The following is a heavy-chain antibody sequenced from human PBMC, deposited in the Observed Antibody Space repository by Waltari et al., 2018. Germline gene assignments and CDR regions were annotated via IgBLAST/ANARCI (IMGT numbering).Heavy chain of an antibody. Sequence: QVQLQESGPGLVKPSETLSLTCTVSGGSLSSYYWSWIRQPPGKGLEWIGYIYYSGSTNYNPALKSRVTISVDTSKNQFSLKLSSVTAADTAVYYCARKNGSGIDYWGQGTLVTVSS. CDR2: IYYSGST. J-gene: IGHJ4*02. V-gene: IGHV4-59*01. CDR3: ARKNGSGIDY. D-gene: IGHD2-15*01. CDR1: GGSLSSYY.